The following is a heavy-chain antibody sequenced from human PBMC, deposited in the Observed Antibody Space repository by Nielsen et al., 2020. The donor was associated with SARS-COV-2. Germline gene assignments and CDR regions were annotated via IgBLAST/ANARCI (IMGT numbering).Heavy chain of an antibody. CDR2: IYYSGST. V-gene: IGHV4-59*01. CDR1: GGSISSYY. CDR3: ARGTTHDYFDY. J-gene: IGHJ4*02. D-gene: IGHD4-17*01. Sequence: SETLSLTCTVSGGSISSYYWSWIRQPPGKGLEWIGYIYYSGSTNYNPSLKSRVTISVDTSKNQLSLKLSSVTAADTAVYYCARGTTHDYFDYWGQGTLVTVSS.